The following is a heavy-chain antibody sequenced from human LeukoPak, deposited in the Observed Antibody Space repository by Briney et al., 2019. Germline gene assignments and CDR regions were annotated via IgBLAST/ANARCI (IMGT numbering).Heavy chain of an antibody. CDR1: GGSISRSSYY. J-gene: IGHJ3*02. CDR2: IYYSGST. Sequence: SETLSLTCTVSGGSISRSSYYWGWIRQPPGKGLEWIGSIYYSGSTYYNPSLKSRVTISVDTSKNQFSLKLSSVTAADTAVYYCARQVIVVVPPNAFDIWGQGTMVTVSS. V-gene: IGHV4-39*01. D-gene: IGHD3-22*01. CDR3: ARQVIVVVPPNAFDI.